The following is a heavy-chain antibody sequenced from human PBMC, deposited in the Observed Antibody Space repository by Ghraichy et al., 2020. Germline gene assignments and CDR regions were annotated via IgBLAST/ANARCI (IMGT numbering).Heavy chain of an antibody. CDR2: MNPINGNT. CDR3: ARGVSTVTTFWFDP. Sequence: ASVKVSCQASGYTFTSSDIDWVRQATGQGLEWMGWMNPINGNTGYAQKFQGRLTMTRDTSTNTAYMELSSLTSDDTAVYYCARGVSTVTTFWFDPWGQGTLVTVSS. D-gene: IGHD4-17*01. J-gene: IGHJ5*02. V-gene: IGHV1-8*02. CDR1: GYTFTSSD.